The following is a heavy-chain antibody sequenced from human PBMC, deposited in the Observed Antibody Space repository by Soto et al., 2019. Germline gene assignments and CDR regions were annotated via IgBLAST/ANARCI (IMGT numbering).Heavy chain of an antibody. Sequence: SETLSLTCAVYGGSFSGYYWSWIRQPPGKGLEWIGGINHSGSTNYNPSLKSRVTISVDTSKNQFSLKLSSVTAADTAVYYCARGRRDSSGWFNFDYWGQGTLVTVSS. V-gene: IGHV4-34*01. CDR1: GGSFSGYY. CDR3: ARGRRDSSGWFNFDY. CDR2: INHSGST. D-gene: IGHD6-19*01. J-gene: IGHJ4*02.